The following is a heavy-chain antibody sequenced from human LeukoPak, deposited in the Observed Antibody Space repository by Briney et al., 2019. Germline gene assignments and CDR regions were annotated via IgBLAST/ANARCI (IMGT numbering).Heavy chain of an antibody. D-gene: IGHD2-15*01. CDR1: RYTLTSYG. J-gene: IGHJ4*02. V-gene: IGHV1-18*01. Sequence: GGSVKVSCKASRYTLTSYGITWVRQAPGQGLEWMGWVSAYADNTNYVQRIQGRVTMSTDTSTSTTYMELRSLRSDDTAVYYCARDCIGCHCFDYWGEGTLVAVSS. CDR3: ARDCIGCHCFDY. CDR2: VSAYADNT.